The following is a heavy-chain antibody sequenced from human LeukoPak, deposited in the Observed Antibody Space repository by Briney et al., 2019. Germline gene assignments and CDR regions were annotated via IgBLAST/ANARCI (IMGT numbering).Heavy chain of an antibody. D-gene: IGHD3-10*01. CDR2: ISGSGGST. J-gene: IGHJ4*02. CDR3: AKVITMVRGVINPFDY. V-gene: IGHV3-23*01. Sequence: PGGSLRLSCAASGFTFSSYAMSWVRRAPGKGLEWVSAISGSGGSTYYADSVKGRFTISRDNSKNTLYLQMNSLRAEDTAVYYCAKVITMVRGVINPFDYWGQGTLVTVSS. CDR1: GFTFSSYA.